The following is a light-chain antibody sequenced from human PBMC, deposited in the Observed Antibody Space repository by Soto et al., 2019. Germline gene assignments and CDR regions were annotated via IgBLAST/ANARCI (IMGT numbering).Light chain of an antibody. CDR2: DVT. CDR3: CSYTTSNTRQIV. Sequence: QSVLTQPASVSGSPGQSITISCTGTSSEVGGYNYVSWYQQQPGKAPKFMIYDVTNRPSGVSNRFSGSKSGNTASLTIFGLQAEDEADYYCCSYTTSNTRQIVFGTGTKVTVL. V-gene: IGLV2-14*01. J-gene: IGLJ1*01. CDR1: SSEVGGYNY.